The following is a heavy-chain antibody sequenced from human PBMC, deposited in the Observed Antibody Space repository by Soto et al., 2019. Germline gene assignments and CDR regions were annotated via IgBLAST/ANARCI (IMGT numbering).Heavy chain of an antibody. CDR2: IATDGHTA. CDR3: GHPVCDAAGGISAF. J-gene: IGHJ4*01. Sequence: QVQVVESGGGVVQPGRSLRLSCAASGFAFSTYAMHWVRLAPGRGLEWVAVIATDGHTAYYADSVKGRFVISRDNSTNTVFLQMPSLRGEDTAMYHCGHPVCDAAGGISAFWGHGTLVTVSS. V-gene: IGHV3-30*03. CDR1: GFAFSTYA. D-gene: IGHD6-25*01.